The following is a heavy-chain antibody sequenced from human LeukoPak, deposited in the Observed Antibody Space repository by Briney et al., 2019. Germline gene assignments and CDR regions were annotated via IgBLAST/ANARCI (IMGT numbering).Heavy chain of an antibody. CDR3: SGHGSSSY. CDR1: GFTVSNNG. Sequence: GGSLRLSCVASGFTVSNNGLGWFRQAPGKRLEWVSDISGVGNTYSAESVKGRFTISRDNSKNTLYLQMNGLRAEDTALYYTSGHGSSSYWGQGTLVAVSS. D-gene: IGHD6-13*01. CDR2: ISGVGNT. J-gene: IGHJ4*02. V-gene: IGHV3-23*01.